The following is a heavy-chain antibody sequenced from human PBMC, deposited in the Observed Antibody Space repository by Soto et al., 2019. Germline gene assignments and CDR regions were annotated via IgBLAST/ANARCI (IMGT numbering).Heavy chain of an antibody. D-gene: IGHD2-15*01. CDR1: GFTFNSYT. V-gene: IGHV3-23*01. CDR3: AKARCSGNSCYVPDY. CDR2: ISGSGGSP. Sequence: EVQLLESGGGLVQPGGSLRLSCAASGFTFNSYTKAWVRQAPGKGLEWVSSISGSGGSPSYADSVQGRFTISRDNSRNTLSLQMNSLRAEDTATYYCAKARCSGNSCYVPDYWGHGSLVTVSS. J-gene: IGHJ4*01.